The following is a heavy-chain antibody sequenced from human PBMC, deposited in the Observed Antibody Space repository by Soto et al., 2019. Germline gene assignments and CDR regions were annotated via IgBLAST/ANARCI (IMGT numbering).Heavy chain of an antibody. Sequence: SVKVSCKASGGTFSSYTISWVRQAPGQGLEWMGRIIPILGIANYAQKFQGRVTITADKSTSTAYMELSSLRSEDTAVYYCARHYCSGGSCYDLRFDPWGQGTLVTVSS. CDR3: ARHYCSGGSCYDLRFDP. CDR1: GGTFSSYT. V-gene: IGHV1-69*02. D-gene: IGHD2-15*01. CDR2: IIPILGIA. J-gene: IGHJ5*02.